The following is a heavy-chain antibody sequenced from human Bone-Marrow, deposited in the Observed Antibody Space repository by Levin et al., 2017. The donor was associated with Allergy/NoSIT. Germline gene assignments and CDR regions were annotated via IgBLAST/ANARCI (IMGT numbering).Heavy chain of an antibody. V-gene: IGHV3-7*01. CDR3: ARDNWFDS. Sequence: GESLKISCAASGFTFRNYGMKWVRQAPGKGLEWVANIKEDGSDKYYADFIKGRFTISRDNAKNSVFLQMNSLTAEDTAVYYCARDNWFDSWGQGTVVTVSS. J-gene: IGHJ5*01. CDR2: IKEDGSDK. CDR1: GFTFRNYG.